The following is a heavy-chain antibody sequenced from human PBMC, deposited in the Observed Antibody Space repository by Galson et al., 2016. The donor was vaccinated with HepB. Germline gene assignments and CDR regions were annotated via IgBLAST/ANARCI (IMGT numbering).Heavy chain of an antibody. CDR2: IIPILGTA. J-gene: IGHJ1*01. D-gene: IGHD2/OR15-2a*01. CDR1: GCSFSSYT. Sequence: SVKVSCKASGCSFSSYTIHWVRQAPGQGLEWMGIIIPILGTATYAQNFQGRVTMTADESRSTVYMELSSLGFEDTAVYYCARGGYLPDPLTGEYLLHWGQGTLLTVSS. V-gene: IGHV1-69*13. CDR3: ARGGYLPDPLTGEYLLH.